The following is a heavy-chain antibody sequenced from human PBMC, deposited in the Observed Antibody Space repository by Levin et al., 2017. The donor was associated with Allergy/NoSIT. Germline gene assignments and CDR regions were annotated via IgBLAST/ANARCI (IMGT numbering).Heavy chain of an antibody. J-gene: IGHJ3*02. CDR3: AKLPPRNYYGSGRDAFDS. D-gene: IGHD3-10*01. CDR1: GFTFSSYG. Sequence: GGSLRLSCAASGFTFSSYGMHWVRQAPGKGLEWVAVISYDGSNKYYADSVKGRFTISRDNSKNTLYLQMNSLRAEDTAVYYCAKLPPRNYYGSGRDAFDSWGQGTMVTVSS. CDR2: ISYDGSNK. V-gene: IGHV3-30*18.